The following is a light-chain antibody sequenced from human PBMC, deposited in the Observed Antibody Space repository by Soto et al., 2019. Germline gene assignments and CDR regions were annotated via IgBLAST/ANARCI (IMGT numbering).Light chain of an antibody. CDR1: TSDVGRYNY. V-gene: IGLV2-14*01. CDR3: NSYTSRSTYV. Sequence: TQPSSVSGSPGQSITISFTGTTSDVGRYNYVSWYQQHPGKTPKLIIYDVSNRPSGVSNRFSGSKSGNTASLTISGLQAEDEADYYCNSYTSRSTYVFGTGTKVTVL. CDR2: DVS. J-gene: IGLJ1*01.